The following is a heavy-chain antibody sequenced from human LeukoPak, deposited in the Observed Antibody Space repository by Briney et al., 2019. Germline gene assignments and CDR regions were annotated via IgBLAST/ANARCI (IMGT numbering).Heavy chain of an antibody. V-gene: IGHV1-8*01. D-gene: IGHD2-2*01. Sequence: GASVKVSCKASGYTFTSYDINWVRQATGQGLEWMGWMNPNSGNTGYAQKFQGRVTMTRNTSISTAYMELSSLRSEDTAVYYCATLGRGYCSSTSCYVDWGQGTLVTVSS. J-gene: IGHJ4*02. CDR3: ATLGRGYCSSTSCYVD. CDR1: GYTFTSYD. CDR2: MNPNSGNT.